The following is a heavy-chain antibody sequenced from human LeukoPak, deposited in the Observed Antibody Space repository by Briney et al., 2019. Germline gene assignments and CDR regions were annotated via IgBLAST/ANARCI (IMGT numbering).Heavy chain of an antibody. CDR2: ISGSGGST. V-gene: IGHV3-23*01. CDR1: GFTFSSYG. D-gene: IGHD3-22*01. CDR3: AKSYYYDSSGSDFDY. J-gene: IGHJ4*02. Sequence: GGSLRLSCAASGFTFSSYGMSWVRQAPGKGLEWVSAISGSGGSTYYADSVKGRFTISRDNSKNTLYLQMNSLRAEDTAVYYCAKSYYYDSSGSDFDYWGQGTLVTVSS.